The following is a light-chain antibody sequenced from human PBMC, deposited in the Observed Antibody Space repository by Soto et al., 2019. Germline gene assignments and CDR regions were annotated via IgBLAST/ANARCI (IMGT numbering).Light chain of an antibody. CDR3: QQYGSSLT. V-gene: IGKV3-20*01. J-gene: IGKJ4*01. CDR2: GAS. CDR1: QSVSSSY. Sequence: EIVVTQSTGTLSLSPGERATLSCRASQSVSSSYLAWYQQKPGQAPRLLIYGASSRATGIPDRFSGSGSGTDFTLTISRLEPEDFAVYYFQQYGSSLTFGGVTKVEIK.